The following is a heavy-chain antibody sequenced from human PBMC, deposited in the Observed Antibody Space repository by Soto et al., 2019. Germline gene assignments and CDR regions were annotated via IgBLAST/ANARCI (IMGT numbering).Heavy chain of an antibody. J-gene: IGHJ5*02. CDR3: PKERSPWLGDSNNWLDT. CDR2: ISGSGGST. D-gene: IGHD3-10*01. CDR1: GFTFSSYA. Sequence: PGGSLRLSCAASGFTFSSYAMSWVRQAPGKGLEWVSAISGSGGSTYYADSVKGRFTISRDNSKNTRYLQMNSLRAEDTAVYYCPKERSPWLGDSNNWLDTWGQGTLVTVSS. V-gene: IGHV3-23*01.